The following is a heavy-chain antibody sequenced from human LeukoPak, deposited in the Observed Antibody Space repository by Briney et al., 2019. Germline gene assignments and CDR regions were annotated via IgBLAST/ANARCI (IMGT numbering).Heavy chain of an antibody. CDR1: GGSLSGYY. Sequence: PSETLSLTCAVYGGSLSGYYWSWIRQPPGKGLEWIGEINHSGSTNYNPSLKSRVTISVDTSKNQFSLKLSSVTAADTAVYYCARVSDYYGSGSYPNWFDPWGQGTLVTVSS. V-gene: IGHV4-34*01. CDR3: ARVSDYYGSGSYPNWFDP. D-gene: IGHD3-10*01. J-gene: IGHJ5*02. CDR2: INHSGST.